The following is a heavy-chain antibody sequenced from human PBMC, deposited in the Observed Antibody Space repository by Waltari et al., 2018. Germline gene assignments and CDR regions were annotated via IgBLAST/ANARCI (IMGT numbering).Heavy chain of an antibody. CDR2: IYYSGST. Sequence: QVQLQESGPGLVKPSETLSLTCTVSGGSISSYYWSWIRQPPGKGLEWIGYIYYSGSTNYNPSRKSRVTISVDTSKNQFSLKLSSVTAADTAVYYCARGSSSWYYHFDYWGQGTLVTVSS. J-gene: IGHJ4*02. CDR3: ARGSSSWYYHFDY. CDR1: GGSISSYY. V-gene: IGHV4-59*01. D-gene: IGHD6-13*01.